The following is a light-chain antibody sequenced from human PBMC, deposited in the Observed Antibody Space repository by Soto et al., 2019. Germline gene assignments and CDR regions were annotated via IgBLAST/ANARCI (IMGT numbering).Light chain of an antibody. CDR1: NSTIGNNN. J-gene: IGLJ2*01. CDR3: AAWDDSLSGRI. V-gene: IGLV1-47*01. Sequence: QSVLIQPPSASGTTGQRVTISCSGSNSTIGNNNVYWYQQLPGTAPKLLIYKNNQRPSGFPDRFSGSRSGTSASLAISGLRSEDESDYYCAAWDDSLSGRIFGGGTKLTVL. CDR2: KNN.